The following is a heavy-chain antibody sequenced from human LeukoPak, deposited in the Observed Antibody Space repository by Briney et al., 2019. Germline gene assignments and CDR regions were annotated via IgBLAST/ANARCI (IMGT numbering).Heavy chain of an antibody. CDR1: GFTVSSNY. J-gene: IGHJ6*03. V-gene: IGHV3-66*02. CDR2: IYSDGST. Sequence: GGSLRLSCAASGFTVSSNYMSWVRQAPGKGLEWVSVIYSDGSTYYADSVRGRFTISRDNSKNTLYLQMNSLRAEDTAVYYCAKDPVWFGELFHYYYMDVWGKGTTVTVSS. D-gene: IGHD3-10*01. CDR3: AKDPVWFGELFHYYYMDV.